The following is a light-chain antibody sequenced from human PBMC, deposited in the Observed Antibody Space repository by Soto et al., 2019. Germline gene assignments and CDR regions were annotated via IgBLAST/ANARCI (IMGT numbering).Light chain of an antibody. V-gene: IGKV1-5*01. CDR3: QQYNTNSRT. Sequence: DIHMTQSPSTLSTSVGDRITITCRASQSISSWFAGYQQKQRKAPKVLIYDASSLESGVTSRFSGSGSGTEFTLIIISLQAHDFPTYYCQQYNTNSRTFGQGTKVDIK. J-gene: IGKJ1*01. CDR2: DAS. CDR1: QSISSW.